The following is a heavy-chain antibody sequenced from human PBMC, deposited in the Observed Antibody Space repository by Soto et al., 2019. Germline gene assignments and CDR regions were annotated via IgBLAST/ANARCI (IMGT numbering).Heavy chain of an antibody. CDR2: ISYDGSNK. D-gene: IGHD6-13*01. J-gene: IGHJ4*02. CDR1: GFTFSSYA. Sequence: GGSLRLSCAASGFTFSSYAMHWVRQAPGKGLEWVAVISYDGSNKYYADSVKGRFTISRDNSKNTLYLQMNSLRAEDTAVYYCARCPYSSSWHPPVLFDYWGQGTLVTSPQ. CDR3: ARCPYSSSWHPPVLFDY. V-gene: IGHV3-30-3*01.